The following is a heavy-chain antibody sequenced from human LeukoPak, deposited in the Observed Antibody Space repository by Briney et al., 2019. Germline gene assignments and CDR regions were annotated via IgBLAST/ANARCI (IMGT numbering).Heavy chain of an antibody. Sequence: SETLSLTSAVYGGSFSGYYWSWIRQPPGKGLEWIGEINHSGSTNYNPSLKSRVTISVDTSKNQFSLKLSSVTAADTAVYYCARGGRIAAAGTGYFDYWGQGTLVTVSS. D-gene: IGHD6-13*01. V-gene: IGHV4-34*01. CDR1: GGSFSGYY. CDR3: ARGGRIAAAGTGYFDY. J-gene: IGHJ4*02. CDR2: INHSGST.